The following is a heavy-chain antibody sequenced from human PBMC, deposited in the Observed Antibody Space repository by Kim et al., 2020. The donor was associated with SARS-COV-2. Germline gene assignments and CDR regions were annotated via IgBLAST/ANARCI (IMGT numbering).Heavy chain of an antibody. Sequence: LKSRVTISVDTPKNQFSLKLSSVTAADTAVYCCARGRLLWFGELGVWFDPWGQGTLVTVSS. CDR3: ARGRLLWFGELGVWFDP. D-gene: IGHD3-10*01. V-gene: IGHV4-59*09. J-gene: IGHJ5*02.